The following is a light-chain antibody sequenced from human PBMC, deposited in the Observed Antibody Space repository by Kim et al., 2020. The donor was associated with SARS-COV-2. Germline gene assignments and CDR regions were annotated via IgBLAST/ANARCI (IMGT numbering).Light chain of an antibody. J-gene: IGKJ1*01. CDR3: QQYGSSPTT. CDR2: DAS. Sequence: PGERATLSCRASQSVSSSSLAWYQQKPGQAPRLLIYDASSRAPGIPDRFSGSESGTDFTLTISRLEPEDFAVYYCQQYGSSPTTFGQGTKVDIK. V-gene: IGKV3-20*01. CDR1: QSVSSSS.